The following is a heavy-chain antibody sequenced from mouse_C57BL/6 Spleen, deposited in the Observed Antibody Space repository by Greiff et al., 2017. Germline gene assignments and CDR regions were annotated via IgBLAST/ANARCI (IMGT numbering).Heavy chain of an antibody. Sequence: QVQLQQSGAELAKPGASVKLSCKASGYTFTSYWMHWVKQRPGQGLEWIGYINPSSGYTKYNQKLKDKATLTADKSSSTAYMQLCSLTYEDSAVYYGANDCGSSTGYFDVWGTGTTVTVSA. CDR1: GYTFTSYW. CDR3: ANDCGSSTGYFDV. D-gene: IGHD1-1*01. V-gene: IGHV1-7*01. J-gene: IGHJ1*03. CDR2: INPSSGYT.